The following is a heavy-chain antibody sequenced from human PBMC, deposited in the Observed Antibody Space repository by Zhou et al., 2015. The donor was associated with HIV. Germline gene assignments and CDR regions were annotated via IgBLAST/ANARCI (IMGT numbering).Heavy chain of an antibody. V-gene: IGHV3-9*01. CDR3: AKDPISKQQLFYPPDS. Sequence: EVQLEESGGGLVQPGRSLRLSCAASGFTFDDYAMHWVRQSPGKGLEWVSGISWNSGRIAYADSVKGRFTISRDNAKNSLYLQMNSLRGEDTALYFCAKDPISKQQLFYPPDSWGQGALVTVSS. J-gene: IGHJ4*02. D-gene: IGHD6-13*01. CDR2: ISWNSGRI. CDR1: GFTFDDYA.